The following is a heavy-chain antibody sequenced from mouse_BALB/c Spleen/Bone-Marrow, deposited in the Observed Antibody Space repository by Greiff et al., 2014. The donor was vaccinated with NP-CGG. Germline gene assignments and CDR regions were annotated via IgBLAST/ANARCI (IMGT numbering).Heavy chain of an antibody. Sequence: QVQLQQSGAELVRPGTSVKVSCKASGYAFTNYLIEWVEQRPGQGLEWIGVINPGSGGTNYNEKFKGKATLTADKSSSTAHMQLSSLTSDDSAVYFCARNANWLFAYWGQGTLVTVSA. CDR2: INPGSGGT. J-gene: IGHJ3*01. CDR3: ARNANWLFAY. V-gene: IGHV1-54*01. CDR1: GYAFTNYL. D-gene: IGHD4-1*01.